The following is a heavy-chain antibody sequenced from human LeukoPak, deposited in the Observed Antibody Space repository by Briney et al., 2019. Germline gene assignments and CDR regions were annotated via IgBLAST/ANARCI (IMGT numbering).Heavy chain of an antibody. J-gene: IGHJ4*02. CDR2: ISSRSRDV. CDR1: GFIFSSYN. Sequence: PGGSLRLSCAASGFIFSSYNMNWVRQAPGKGLEWVSSISSRSRDVYYADSVKGRFTISRDNTKSSLFLQMDSLRAEDTAVYYCARLGIIAAAGSNDYWGQGTLVTVSS. V-gene: IGHV3-21*04. D-gene: IGHD6-13*01. CDR3: ARLGIIAAAGSNDY.